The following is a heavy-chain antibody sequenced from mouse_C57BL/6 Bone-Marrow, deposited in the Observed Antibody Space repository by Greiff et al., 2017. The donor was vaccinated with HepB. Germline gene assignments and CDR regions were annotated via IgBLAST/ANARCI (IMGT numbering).Heavy chain of an antibody. CDR2: ISSGGSYT. J-gene: IGHJ1*03. V-gene: IGHV5-6*02. CDR1: GFTFSSYA. CDR3: ARRRSNYMLWYFDV. D-gene: IGHD2-5*01. Sequence: DVKLVESGGDLVKPGGSLKLSCAASGFTFSSYAMSWVRQTPDKRLEWVATISSGGSYTYYPDSVKGRFTISRDNAKNTLYLQMSSLKSEDTAMYYCARRRSNYMLWYFDVWGTGTTVTVSS.